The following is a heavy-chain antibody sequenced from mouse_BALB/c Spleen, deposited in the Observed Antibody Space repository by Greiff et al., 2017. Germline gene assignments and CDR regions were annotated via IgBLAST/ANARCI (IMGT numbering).Heavy chain of an antibody. CDR1: GYSITSDYA. D-gene: IGHD1-1*01. Sequence: EVKLQESGPGLVKPSQSLSLTCTVTGYSITSDYAWNWIRQFPGNKLEWMGYISYSGSTSYNPSLKSRISITRDTSKNQFFLQLNSVTTEDTATYYCARAIYYYGSSLYYYAMDYWGQGTSVTVSS. J-gene: IGHJ4*01. CDR2: ISYSGST. V-gene: IGHV3-2*02. CDR3: ARAIYYYGSSLYYYAMDY.